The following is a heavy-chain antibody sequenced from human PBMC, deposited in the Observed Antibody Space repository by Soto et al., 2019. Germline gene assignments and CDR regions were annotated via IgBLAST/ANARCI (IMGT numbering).Heavy chain of an antibody. CDR2: ISFDGRKT. D-gene: IGHD3-10*01. CDR1: GFTFSAYA. Sequence: QVQLVESGGGVVQPGRSLRLSCAASGFTFSAYAMHWVRQAPGKGLEWVAVISFDGRKTYYADSMKVRFTISRDNSKDTLYLQMNSLRAEDTAVYLCATLGSDTGNLYYFDYWGDGTLVTVSS. CDR3: ATLGSDTGNLYYFDY. V-gene: IGHV3-30*04. J-gene: IGHJ4*01.